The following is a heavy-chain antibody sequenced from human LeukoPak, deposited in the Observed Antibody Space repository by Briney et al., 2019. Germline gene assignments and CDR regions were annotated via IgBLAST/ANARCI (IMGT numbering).Heavy chain of an antibody. D-gene: IGHD6-13*01. CDR2: INPNSGGT. J-gene: IGHJ3*02. Sequence: GASVKVSCKASGYTFTGYYMHWVLQAPGQGLEWMGWINPNSGGTNYAQKVQGRVTMTRDTSISTAYMELSRLRSDDTAVYYCAREGFLPGRIAAAALHDAFDIWGQGTMVTVSS. CDR1: GYTFTGYY. CDR3: AREGFLPGRIAAAALHDAFDI. V-gene: IGHV1-2*02.